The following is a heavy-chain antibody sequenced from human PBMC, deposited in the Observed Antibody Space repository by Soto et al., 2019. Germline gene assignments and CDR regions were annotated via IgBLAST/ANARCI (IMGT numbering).Heavy chain of an antibody. Sequence: SETLSLTCTVSGGPISSISYYWGWIRQPPGKGLEWIGSIHYRGSTYYNPSLKSRLTISVDTSKNQFSLNLSSVTAADTAVYYCARSDYYYYASGDTIVLWGQGTLVTVSS. V-gene: IGHV4-39*01. CDR2: IHYRGST. J-gene: IGHJ4*02. D-gene: IGHD3-10*01. CDR3: ARSDYYYYASGDTIVL. CDR1: GGPISSISYY.